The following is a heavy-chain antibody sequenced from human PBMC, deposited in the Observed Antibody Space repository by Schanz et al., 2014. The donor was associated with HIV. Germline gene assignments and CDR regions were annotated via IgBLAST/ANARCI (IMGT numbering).Heavy chain of an antibody. CDR3: ARDAGSASPFDS. J-gene: IGHJ4*02. D-gene: IGHD6-6*01. Sequence: QVQLVQSGAEVKKPGSSVKVSCKASGGTFSSYAISWVRQAPGQGLEWMGGIIPIFDAANTAQKFRGRVTIIADKSTNTAYMELSSLRSEDTAMYYCARDAGSASPFDSWGQGTLVTVSS. CDR2: IIPIFDAA. V-gene: IGHV1-69*06. CDR1: GGTFSSYA.